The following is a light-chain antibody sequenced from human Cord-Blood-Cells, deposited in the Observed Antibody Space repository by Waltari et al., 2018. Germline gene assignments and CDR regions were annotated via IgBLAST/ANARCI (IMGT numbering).Light chain of an antibody. V-gene: IGKV1-8*01. J-gene: IGKJ1*01. CDR3: QQYYSYPRT. CDR2: ATS. CDR1: QGISSY. Sequence: SFSASTGDRVTITCRASQGISSYLAWYQQKPGKAPKLLIYATSTLQSGVPSRFSGSGSGTDFTLTISCLQSEDFATYYCQQYYSYPRTFGQGTKVEIK.